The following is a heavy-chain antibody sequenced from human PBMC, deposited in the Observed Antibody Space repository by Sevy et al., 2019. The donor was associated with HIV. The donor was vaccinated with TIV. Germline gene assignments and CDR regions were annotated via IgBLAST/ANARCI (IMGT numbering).Heavy chain of an antibody. CDR3: ARGDSLVVPPATVDY. V-gene: IGHV1-2*02. CDR1: GYTFTDYY. D-gene: IGHD2-2*01. Sequence: ASVKVSCKASGYTFTDYYIHWVRQAPGQGLESMGWINPHLGGTNFAQKFQGRVTMTRDTSISTAYLDLSRLRSDDTAIYYCARGDSLVVPPATVDYWGQRTLVTVSS. J-gene: IGHJ4*02. CDR2: INPHLGGT.